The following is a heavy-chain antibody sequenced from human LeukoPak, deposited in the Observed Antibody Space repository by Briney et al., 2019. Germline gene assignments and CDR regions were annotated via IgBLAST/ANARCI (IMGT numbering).Heavy chain of an antibody. J-gene: IGHJ4*02. V-gene: IGHV4-39*01. CDR1: GGSISSRSYY. CDR3: ARYYYDSSGYYYPVDY. CDR2: IYYSGTT. Sequence: PSETLSLTCTVSGGSISSRSYYWGWIRQPPGKGLEWIGSIYYSGTTYYNPSLKSRVTISVETSKNQFSLRLSSVTAADTAVYYCARYYYDSSGYYYPVDYWGQGTLVTVSS. D-gene: IGHD3-22*01.